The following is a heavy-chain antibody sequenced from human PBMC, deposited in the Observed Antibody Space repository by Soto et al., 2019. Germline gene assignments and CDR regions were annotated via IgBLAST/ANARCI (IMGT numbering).Heavy chain of an antibody. D-gene: IGHD2-8*01. J-gene: IGHJ6*02. CDR3: AKNGQPPYYYYGLDV. CDR1: GYTFSRYG. V-gene: IGHV1-18*01. CDR2: ISGYNGDT. Sequence: QGQLVQSGGEVKKPGASVKVSYKASGYTFSRYGISWVRQAPGQGLEWMGWISGYNGDTNYAQKFQGRVTMTIDTSTTTAYMELRGLTSDDTAIYYCAKNGQPPYYYYGLDVWGQGTTVTVSS.